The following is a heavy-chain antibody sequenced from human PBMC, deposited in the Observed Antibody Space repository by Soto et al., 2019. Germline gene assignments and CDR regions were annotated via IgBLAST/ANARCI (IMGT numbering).Heavy chain of an antibody. CDR1: GLTFGDHY. CDR2: SRNKAKSYST. CDR3: SILEGA. V-gene: IGHV3-72*01. J-gene: IGHJ5*02. Sequence: EVQLVESGGGLVQPGGSLTLSCAVSGLTFGDHYMEWVRQAPGKGLEWVARSRNKAKSYSTDFAASVKGRFTISRDESKNSLNLQMNSLMTEDTAVYYCSILEGALGQGTLVTVSS. D-gene: IGHD2-21*01.